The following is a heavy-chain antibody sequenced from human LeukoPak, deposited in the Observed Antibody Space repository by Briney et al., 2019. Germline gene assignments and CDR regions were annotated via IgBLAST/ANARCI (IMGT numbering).Heavy chain of an antibody. Sequence: SETLSLTCTVSGGSISSGGYYWSWIRQHPGKGLEWIGYIYYSGSTYYNPSLKSRVTISVDTSKNQFSLKLSSVTAADTAVYYCARDALEYSSSSGFDDYYMDVWGKGTTVTVSS. CDR3: ARDALEYSSSSGFDDYYMDV. V-gene: IGHV4-31*03. CDR2: IYYSGST. CDR1: GGSISSGGYY. J-gene: IGHJ6*03. D-gene: IGHD6-6*01.